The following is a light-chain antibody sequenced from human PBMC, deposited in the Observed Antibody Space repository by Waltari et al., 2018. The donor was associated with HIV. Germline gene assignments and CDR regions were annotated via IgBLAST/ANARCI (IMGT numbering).Light chain of an antibody. V-gene: IGLV3-21*02. Sequence: SYILTQPPSVSVAPGQTARVTSGGNNIGDKRVHCYRQKLGQAPVLVVYDDVERPSGMSDRISGSNSGNTATLFISRADVGDEAEYYCQVWDMTSDHFVFGPGTTVTVL. CDR1: NIGDKR. CDR2: DDV. J-gene: IGLJ1*01. CDR3: QVWDMTSDHFV.